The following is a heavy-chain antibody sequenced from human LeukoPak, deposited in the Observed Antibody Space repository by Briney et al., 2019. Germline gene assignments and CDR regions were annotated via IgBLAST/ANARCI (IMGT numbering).Heavy chain of an antibody. V-gene: IGHV4-34*01. CDR2: INHSGST. Sequence: SETLSLTCAVYGGSFSGYYWSWIRQPPGKGLEWIGEINHSGSTNYNPSLKSRVTISVDTSKNQFSLKLSSVTAADTAVYYCARGGYYYGSGSYYSRHQYYYYYYYMDVWGKGTTVTVSS. J-gene: IGHJ6*03. D-gene: IGHD3-10*01. CDR3: ARGGYYYGSGSYYSRHQYYYYYYYMDV. CDR1: GGSFSGYY.